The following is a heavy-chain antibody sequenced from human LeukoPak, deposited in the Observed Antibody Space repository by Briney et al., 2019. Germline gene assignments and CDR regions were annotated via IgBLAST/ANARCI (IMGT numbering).Heavy chain of an antibody. CDR3: ARGSKFMTTVEGYYFDY. V-gene: IGHV1-8*01. D-gene: IGHD4-23*01. J-gene: IGHJ4*02. CDR1: GYTFTSYD. CDR2: MNPNSGNT. Sequence: ASVKVSCKASGYTFTSYDINWVRQATGQGLDWMGWMNPNSGNTGYAQRFQGRVTMTRNTSISTAYMELSSLRSEDTAVYYCARGSKFMTTVEGYYFDYWGQGTLVTVSS.